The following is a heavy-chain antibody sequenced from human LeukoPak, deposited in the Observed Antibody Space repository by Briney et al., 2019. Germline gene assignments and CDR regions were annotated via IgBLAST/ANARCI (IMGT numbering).Heavy chain of an antibody. CDR1: GYTFTSYG. CDR3: ARGMWYYYGSGSYRDAFDI. D-gene: IGHD3-10*01. CDR2: ISAYNGNT. J-gene: IGHJ3*02. V-gene: IGHV1-18*01. Sequence: ASVKVPCKASGYTFTSYGISWVRQAPGQGLEWMGWISAYNGNTNYAQKLQGRVTMTTDTSTSTAYMELRSLRSDDTAVYYCARGMWYYYGSGSYRDAFDIWGQGTMVTVSS.